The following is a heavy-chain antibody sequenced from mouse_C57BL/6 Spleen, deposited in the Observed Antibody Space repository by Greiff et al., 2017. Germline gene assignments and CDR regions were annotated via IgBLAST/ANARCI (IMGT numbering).Heavy chain of an antibody. CDR2: ISSGSSTI. D-gene: IGHD4-1*01. CDR1: GFTFSDYG. J-gene: IGHJ1*03. V-gene: IGHV5-17*01. CDR3: ASQLTGTPYWYFDV. Sequence: DVMLVESGGGLVKPGGSLKLSCAASGFTFSDYGMHWVRQAPEKGLEWVAYISSGSSTIYYADTVKGRFTISRDNAKNTLFLQMTSLRSEDTAMYYCASQLTGTPYWYFDVWGTGTTVTVSS.